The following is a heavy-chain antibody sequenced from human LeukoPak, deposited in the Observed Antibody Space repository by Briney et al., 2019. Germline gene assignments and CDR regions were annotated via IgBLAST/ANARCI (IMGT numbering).Heavy chain of an antibody. D-gene: IGHD3-3*01. CDR3: ARGARGGYYFSNYFDP. V-gene: IGHV4-34*01. CDR2: INHSGSI. CDR1: GGSFSGYY. Sequence: NPSETLSLTCAVYGGSFSGYYWSWIRQPPGKGLEWIGEINHSGSINYNSSLKSRVTISVDTSKNQFSLRLSSVTAADTAVYYCARGARGGYYFSNYFDPWGQGTLVTVSS. J-gene: IGHJ5*02.